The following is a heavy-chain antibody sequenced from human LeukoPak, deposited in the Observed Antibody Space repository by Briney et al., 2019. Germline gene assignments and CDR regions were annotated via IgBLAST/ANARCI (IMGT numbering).Heavy chain of an antibody. Sequence: KASETLSLTCAAYGGSFSGYYWSWIRQPPGKGLEWIGEINHSGSTNYNPSLKSRVTISVDTSKNQFSLKLSSVTAADTAVYYCARGIRRGYDFWSGYPTYNWFDPWGQGTLVAVSS. CDR2: INHSGST. CDR1: GGSFSGYY. CDR3: ARGIRRGYDFWSGYPTYNWFDP. V-gene: IGHV4-34*01. D-gene: IGHD3-3*01. J-gene: IGHJ5*02.